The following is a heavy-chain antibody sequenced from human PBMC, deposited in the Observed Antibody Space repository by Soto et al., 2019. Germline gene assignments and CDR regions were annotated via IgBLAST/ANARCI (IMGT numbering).Heavy chain of an antibody. D-gene: IGHD6-19*01. CDR3: ARSWAVAGSYDY. CDR1: GFTFSSYA. V-gene: IGHV3-66*01. CDR2: IYSGGST. J-gene: IGHJ4*02. Sequence: PGGSLRLSCAASGFTFSSYAMHWVRQAPGKGLEWVSVIYSGGSTYYADSVKGRFTISRDNSKNTLYLQMNSLRAEDTAVYYCARSWAVAGSYDYWGQGTLVTVSS.